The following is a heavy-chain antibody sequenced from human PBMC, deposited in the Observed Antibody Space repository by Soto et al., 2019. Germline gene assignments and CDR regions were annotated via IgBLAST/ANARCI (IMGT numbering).Heavy chain of an antibody. V-gene: IGHV3-23*01. D-gene: IGHD1-26*01. CDR1: GFTFSSYA. Sequence: EVQLLESGGGLVQPGGSLRLSCEASGFTFSSYAMSWVRQAPGKGLEWVSAISGSGGSAYYADSVKGRFTISRDNSKDTLYLQMNSLRAEDTAVYYCAKGGSYFYYYGLDVWGQGTTVTVSS. J-gene: IGHJ6*02. CDR3: AKGGSYFYYYGLDV. CDR2: ISGSGGSA.